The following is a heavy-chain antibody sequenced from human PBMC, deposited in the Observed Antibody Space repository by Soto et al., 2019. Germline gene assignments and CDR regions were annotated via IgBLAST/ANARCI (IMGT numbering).Heavy chain of an antibody. CDR3: ARDPRIYCTSSSCHSYFDS. CDR1: GGSFTSYS. CDR2: IIPVFGTT. D-gene: IGHD2-2*01. Sequence: VQLVQSGAEVKKPGSSLKLSCRASGGSFTSYSISWLRQAPGQGLEWMGGIIPVFGTTSYAQRLQGRVTITADESTSTAYLDLSSLISEDTAVYYCARDPRIYCTSSSCHSYFDSWGQGTLVTVSS. J-gene: IGHJ4*02. V-gene: IGHV1-69*01.